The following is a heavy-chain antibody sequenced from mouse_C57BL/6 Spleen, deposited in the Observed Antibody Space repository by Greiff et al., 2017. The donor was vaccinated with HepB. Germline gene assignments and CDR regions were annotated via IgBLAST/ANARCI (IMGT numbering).Heavy chain of an antibody. J-gene: IGHJ2*01. V-gene: IGHV1-39*01. CDR1: GYSFTDYN. D-gene: IGHD1-1*01. CDR2: INPNYGTT. Sequence: EVKLVESGPELVKPGASVKISCKASGYSFTDYNMNWVKQSNGKSLEWIGVINPNYGTTSYNQKLKGKATLTVDQSTSTAYMQLNRLTSEDSAVYYSARGRVGASRIDYRGKGTTLTVSS. CDR3: ARGRVGASRIDY.